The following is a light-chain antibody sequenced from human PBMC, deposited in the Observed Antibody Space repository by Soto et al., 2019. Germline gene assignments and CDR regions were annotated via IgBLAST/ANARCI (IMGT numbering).Light chain of an antibody. Sequence: DVQMTQSPSSLSASVGDRVTITCRASQNINNYLNWYQQKPGKDPKLLIYAASGLQSGVPSRFSGSGSGTDFTLTISSLQPEDFATYYCQQSYSTLRGTFGQGTKVEIK. CDR2: AAS. V-gene: IGKV1-39*01. J-gene: IGKJ1*01. CDR1: QNINNY. CDR3: QQSYSTLRGT.